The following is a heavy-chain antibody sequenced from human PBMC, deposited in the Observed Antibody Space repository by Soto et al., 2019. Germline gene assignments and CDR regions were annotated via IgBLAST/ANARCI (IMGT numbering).Heavy chain of an antibody. CDR3: ARDADTAMVYYFDY. V-gene: IGHV3-33*01. J-gene: IGHJ4*02. D-gene: IGHD5-18*01. Sequence: GSLRLSCAASGFTFSSYGMHWVRQAPGKGLEWVAVIWYDGSNKYYADSVKGRFTISRDNSKNTLYLQMNSLRAEDTAVYYCARDADTAMVYYFDYWGQGTLVTVSS. CDR1: GFTFSSYG. CDR2: IWYDGSNK.